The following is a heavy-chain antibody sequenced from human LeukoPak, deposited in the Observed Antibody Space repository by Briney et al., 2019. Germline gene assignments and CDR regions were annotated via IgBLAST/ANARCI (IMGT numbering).Heavy chain of an antibody. CDR3: ARHVVVPAESYYMDV. V-gene: IGHV1-69*05. Sequence: SVKVSCKASGGTFSSYAISWVRQAPGQGLEWMGGIIPIFGTANYAQKFQGRVTITTDESTGTAYMELSSLRSEDTAVYYCARHVVVPAESYYMDVWGKGTTVTVSS. J-gene: IGHJ6*03. CDR1: GGTFSSYA. CDR2: IIPIFGTA. D-gene: IGHD2-2*01.